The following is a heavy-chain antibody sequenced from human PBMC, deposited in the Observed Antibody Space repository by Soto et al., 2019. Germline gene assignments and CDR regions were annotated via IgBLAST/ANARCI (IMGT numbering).Heavy chain of an antibody. CDR1: GFTFSSYG. CDR3: ARDDPRGGYSFKYGMDV. Sequence: QPGGSLRLSCAASGFTFSSYGMHWVRQAPGKGLEWVAVIWYDGSNKYYADSVKGRFTISRDNSKNTLYLQMNSLRAEDTAVYYCARDDPRGGYSFKYGMDVWGQGTTVTVSS. D-gene: IGHD5-18*01. V-gene: IGHV3-33*01. CDR2: IWYDGSNK. J-gene: IGHJ6*02.